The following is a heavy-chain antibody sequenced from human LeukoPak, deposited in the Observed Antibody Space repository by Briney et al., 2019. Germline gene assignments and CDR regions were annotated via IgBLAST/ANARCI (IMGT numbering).Heavy chain of an antibody. V-gene: IGHV3-21*01. CDR1: GFTVSSYS. Sequence: GGSLRLSCAASGFTVSSYSMNWVRQAPGKGLEWVSCIGVSSSFIYYIYSVKGRFTIYSDNAKNSLSLQMNSLRAEDTAVYSCATEAGEAFDIWGQGTMVTVSS. CDR3: ATEAGEAFDI. CDR2: IGVSSSFI. J-gene: IGHJ3*02. D-gene: IGHD3-16*01.